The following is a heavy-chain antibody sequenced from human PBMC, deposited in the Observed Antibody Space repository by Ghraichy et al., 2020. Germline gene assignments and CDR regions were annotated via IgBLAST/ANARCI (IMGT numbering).Heavy chain of an antibody. D-gene: IGHD1-7*01. CDR2: ITKDGGT. CDR3: TTTEGTTLYFYY. Sequence: GGSLRLSCAASGVAFSNYAMSWVRQAPGKGLDWVSVITKDGGTYYADSVKGRFTISRDNSKDTLYLKMNSLRAEDTALYYCTTTEGTTLYFYYWGQGTLVIVSS. J-gene: IGHJ4*02. V-gene: IGHV3-23*01. CDR1: GVAFSNYA.